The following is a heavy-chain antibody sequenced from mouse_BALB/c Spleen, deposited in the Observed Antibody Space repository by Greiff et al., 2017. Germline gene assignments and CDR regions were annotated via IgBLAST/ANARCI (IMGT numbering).Heavy chain of an antibody. CDR1: GFTFSSYA. CDR2: ISSGGST. Sequence: DVHLVESGGGLVKPGGSLKLSCAASGFTFSSYAMSWVRQTPEKRLEWVASISSGGSTYYPDSVKGRFTISRDNARNILYLQMSSLRSEDTAMYYCAREEGFAYWGQGTLVTVSA. V-gene: IGHV5-6-5*01. CDR3: AREEGFAY. J-gene: IGHJ3*01.